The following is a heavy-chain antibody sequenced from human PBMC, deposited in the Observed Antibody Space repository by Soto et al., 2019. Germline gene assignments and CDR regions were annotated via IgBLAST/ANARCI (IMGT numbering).Heavy chain of an antibody. CDR3: VRGGSHSFDY. D-gene: IGHD1-26*01. CDR2: IKEDGSEK. Sequence: GGSLRLSCAASGFIFSDFWMSWVRQAPGKGLEWVANIKEDGSEKYHVDSVKGRFTIPRDNVKNLMYLQMDSLRAEDTAVYKCVRGGSHSFDYCGQGTLVTVSS. CDR1: GFIFSDFW. V-gene: IGHV3-7*05. J-gene: IGHJ4*02.